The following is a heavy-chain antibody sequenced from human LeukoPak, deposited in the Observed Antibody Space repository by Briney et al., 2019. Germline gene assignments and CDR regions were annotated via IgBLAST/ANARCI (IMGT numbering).Heavy chain of an antibody. V-gene: IGHV3-30*04. CDR2: ISYDGSNK. CDR3: ARDSQPSRYSVGWFDP. D-gene: IGHD2-15*01. Sequence: GGSLRLSCAASGFTFSSYAMHWVRQAPGKGLEWVAVISYDGSNKYYADSVNGRFTISRDNSKNTLYLQMNSLRAEDTSVYYCARDSQPSRYSVGWFDPWGQGTLVTVSS. J-gene: IGHJ5*02. CDR1: GFTFSSYA.